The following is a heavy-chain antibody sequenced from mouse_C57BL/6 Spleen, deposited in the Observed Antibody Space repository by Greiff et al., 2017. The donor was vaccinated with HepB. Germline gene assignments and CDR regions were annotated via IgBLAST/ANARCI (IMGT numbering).Heavy chain of an antibody. CDR1: GYSITSGYY. CDR2: ISYDGSN. V-gene: IGHV3-6*01. J-gene: IGHJ4*01. Sequence: EVKLLESGPGLVKPSQSLSLTCSVTGYSITSGYYWNWIRQFPGNKLEWMGYISYDGSNNYNPSLKNRISITRDTSKNQFFLKLNSVTTEDTATYYCARDDGYYGMDYWGQGTSVTVSS. D-gene: IGHD2-3*01. CDR3: ARDDGYYGMDY.